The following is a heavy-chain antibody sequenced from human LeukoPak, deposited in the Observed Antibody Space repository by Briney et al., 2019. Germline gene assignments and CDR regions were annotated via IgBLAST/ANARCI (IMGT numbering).Heavy chain of an antibody. J-gene: IGHJ6*03. CDR2: ISSSGGSI. D-gene: IGHD2-15*01. CDR3: AREEVGSGSTKTGYYYYYMDV. Sequence: GGSLRLSCAASGFTLGDYYMSWIRQAPGKGLEWVSYISSSGGSIYYADSVKGRFTISRDNAKNSLYLQMNSLRAEDTAVYYCAREEVGSGSTKTGYYYYYMDVWGKGTTVTISS. CDR1: GFTLGDYY. V-gene: IGHV3-11*01.